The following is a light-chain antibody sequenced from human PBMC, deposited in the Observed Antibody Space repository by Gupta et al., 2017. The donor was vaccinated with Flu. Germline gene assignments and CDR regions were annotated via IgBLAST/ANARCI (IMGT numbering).Light chain of an antibody. CDR3: QQYCSSPPA. Sequence: ERATISCRVSQSVSSSYLAWYQQKPGQAPRLLIYCASSRATGIPDRFGGSGSGTDFTLTISRLEPEDFAVYSCQQYCSSPPAFGGGTKVEIK. CDR1: QSVSSSY. CDR2: CAS. V-gene: IGKV3-20*01. J-gene: IGKJ4*01.